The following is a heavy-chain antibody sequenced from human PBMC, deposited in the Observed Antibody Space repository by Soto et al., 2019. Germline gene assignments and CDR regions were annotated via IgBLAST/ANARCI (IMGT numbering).Heavy chain of an antibody. CDR3: ARGEYQLLDYYYYGMDV. CDR2: INPNSGGT. J-gene: IGHJ6*02. D-gene: IGHD2-2*01. Sequence: ASVKVSCKASGYTFTGYYMHWVRQAPGQELEWMGWINPNSGGTNYAQKFQGWVTMTRDTSISTAYMELSRLRSDDTAVYYCARGEYQLLDYYYYGMDVWGQGTTVTVSS. V-gene: IGHV1-2*04. CDR1: GYTFTGYY.